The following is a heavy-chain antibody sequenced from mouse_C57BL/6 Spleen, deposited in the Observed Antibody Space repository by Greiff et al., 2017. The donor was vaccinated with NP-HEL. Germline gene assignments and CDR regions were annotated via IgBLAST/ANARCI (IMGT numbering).Heavy chain of an antibody. CDR1: GFNIKDYY. J-gene: IGHJ1*03. D-gene: IGHD4-1*01. Sequence: EVKLMESGAELVRPGASVKLSCTASGFNIKDYYMHWVKQRPEQGLEWIGRIDPEDGDTEYAPKFQGKATMTADTSSNTAYLQLSSLTSEDTAVYYCTTWLTGTGWYFDVWGTGTTVTVSS. CDR2: IDPEDGDT. CDR3: TTWLTGTGWYFDV. V-gene: IGHV14-1*01.